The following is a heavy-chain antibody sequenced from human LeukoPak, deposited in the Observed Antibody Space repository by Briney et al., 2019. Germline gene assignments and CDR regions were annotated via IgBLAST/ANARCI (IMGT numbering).Heavy chain of an antibody. CDR3: ARDSSGYDLVLYYYYYGMDV. J-gene: IGHJ6*02. D-gene: IGHD5-12*01. Sequence: GGSLRLSCAASGFTFSSYWMSWVRQAPGKGLEWVANIKQDGSEKYYVDSVKGRFTISRDNAKNSLYLQMNSLRAEDTAVYYCARDSSGYDLVLYYYYYGMDVWGQGTTVTVSS. CDR2: IKQDGSEK. CDR1: GFTFSSYW. V-gene: IGHV3-7*01.